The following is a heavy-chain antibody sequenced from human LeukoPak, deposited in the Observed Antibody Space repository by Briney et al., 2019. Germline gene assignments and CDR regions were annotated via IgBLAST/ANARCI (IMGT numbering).Heavy chain of an antibody. J-gene: IGHJ6*03. V-gene: IGHV4-61*02. CDR2: IYTSGST. CDR1: GGSISSGGYY. Sequence: SQTLSLTCTISGGSISSGGYYWSWLRQPAGKGLEWIGRIYTSGSTNYNPSLKSRVTISVDTSKNQFSLKLSSVTAADTAVYYCARDFEFKHCIGVNCYPSYYSYYMDVWGKGTTVTVSS. D-gene: IGHD2-15*01. CDR3: ARDFEFKHCIGVNCYPSYYSYYMDV.